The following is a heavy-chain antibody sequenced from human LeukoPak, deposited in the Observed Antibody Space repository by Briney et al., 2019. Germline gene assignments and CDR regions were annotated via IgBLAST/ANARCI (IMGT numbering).Heavy chain of an antibody. CDR1: GGSISSSRYF. J-gene: IGHJ4*02. CDR2: IYYSGST. CDR3: ARHGGLKYGGYEKRFDY. Sequence: SETLSLTCTVSGGSISSSRYFWGWIRQPPGKGLEWIGSIYYSGSTYYNPSVESRVTISVDTSKNQFSLKLSSVTAADTAVYYCARHGGLKYGGYEKRFDYWGQGTLVTVSS. D-gene: IGHD5-12*01. V-gene: IGHV4-39*01.